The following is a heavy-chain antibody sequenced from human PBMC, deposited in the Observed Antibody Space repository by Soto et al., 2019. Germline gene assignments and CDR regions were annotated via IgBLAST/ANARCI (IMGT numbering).Heavy chain of an antibody. CDR3: ASRPGTLGPPTVLPLDY. V-gene: IGHV3-66*01. Sequence: EVQLVHSGGGLAQPGGSLRLSCAASGITVSDRFMSWVRQAPGKGLEWVSFLYSGGSTYSADSVKGRFTISRDNSKNTLYLQMNSLRVEDTGVYYCASRPGTLGPPTVLPLDYWGQGTLVTVSS. J-gene: IGHJ4*02. CDR2: LYSGGST. D-gene: IGHD1-1*01. CDR1: GITVSDRF.